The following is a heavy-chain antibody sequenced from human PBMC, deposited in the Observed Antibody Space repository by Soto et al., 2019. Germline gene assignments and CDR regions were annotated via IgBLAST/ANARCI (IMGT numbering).Heavy chain of an antibody. Sequence: PGGSLRLSCAASGFTFSDYSMHWVRQAPGKGLEWLAVISYDGSNKYYADSVKGRFTISRDNSKNMLYLQMNSLRAEDTALYYCAKGPYGDPDYWGQGTLVTVSS. V-gene: IGHV3-30-3*01. J-gene: IGHJ4*02. CDR2: ISYDGSNK. CDR3: AKGPYGDPDY. D-gene: IGHD4-17*01. CDR1: GFTFSDYS.